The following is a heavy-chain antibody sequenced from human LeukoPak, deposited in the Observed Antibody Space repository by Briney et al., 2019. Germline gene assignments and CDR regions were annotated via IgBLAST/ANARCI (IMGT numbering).Heavy chain of an antibody. CDR1: GGTFSSYA. D-gene: IGHD2-2*01. V-gene: IGHV1-69*01. CDR2: IIPIFGTA. Sequence: GASVKVSCKASGGTFSSYAISWVRQAPGQGLEWMGGIIPIFGTANYAQKFQGRVTITADESTSTAYMELSSLRSEDTAVYYCARFRLNCSSTSCYAGCFDYWGQGTLVTVSS. J-gene: IGHJ4*02. CDR3: ARFRLNCSSTSCYAGCFDY.